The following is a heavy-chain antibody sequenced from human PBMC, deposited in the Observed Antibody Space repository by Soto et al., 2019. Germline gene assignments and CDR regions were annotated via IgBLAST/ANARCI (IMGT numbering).Heavy chain of an antibody. CDR3: AKERLYVWGSYRLDYSFDC. D-gene: IGHD3-16*02. CDR2: IRYDGSNQ. CDR1: GFTFSSYG. J-gene: IGHJ4*02. V-gene: IGHV3-30*18. Sequence: QVQLVESGGGVVQPGRSLRLSCAASGFTFSSYGMHWVRQAPGKGLDWVTVIRYDGSNQYYADSVKGRFTISRDNSKNTLYLQMIRLRAEDTAVYSCAKERLYVWGSYRLDYSFDCWGQGTLVTVSS.